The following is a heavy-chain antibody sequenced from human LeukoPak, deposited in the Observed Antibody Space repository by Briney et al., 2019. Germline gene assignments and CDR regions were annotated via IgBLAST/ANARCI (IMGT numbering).Heavy chain of an antibody. CDR1: GFTFDDYG. V-gene: IGHV3-20*04. CDR3: SKKGQSEDYGKPG. CDR2: INWNGGST. Sequence: GGSLRLSCVTSGFTFDDYGMSWVRQAPGKGLEWVSGINWNGGSTGYADSVKGRFTISRDNAKNSLYLRMSSLRADDTAVYYCSKKGQSEDYGKPGWGQGTLVTVSS. J-gene: IGHJ4*02. D-gene: IGHD4-17*01.